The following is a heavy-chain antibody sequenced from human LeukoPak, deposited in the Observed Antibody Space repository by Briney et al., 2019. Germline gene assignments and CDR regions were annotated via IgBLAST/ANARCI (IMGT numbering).Heavy chain of an antibody. Sequence: PSQTLSLTCTVSGGSISSGDYYWSWIRQPPGKGLEWIGYIYYSGSTYYNPSLKSQVTMSVDTSKNQFSLKMSSVTAADTAVYYCARTFPDYDFWSGYFDYWGQGILVAVSS. CDR3: ARTFPDYDFWSGYFDY. J-gene: IGHJ4*02. CDR2: IYYSGST. CDR1: GGSISSGDYY. V-gene: IGHV4-30-4*08. D-gene: IGHD3-3*01.